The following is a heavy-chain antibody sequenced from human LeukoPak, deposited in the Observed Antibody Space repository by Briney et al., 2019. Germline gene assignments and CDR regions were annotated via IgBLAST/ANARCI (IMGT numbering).Heavy chain of an antibody. CDR2: IYYSGST. Sequence: SETLSLTCTVSGGSISSGDYYWSWIRQPPGKGLEWIGYIYYSGSTYYNPSLKSRVTISVDTPKNQFSLKLSSVTAADTAVYYCAREYNWNDDAPPWFDPWGQGTLVTVSS. D-gene: IGHD1-1*01. V-gene: IGHV4-30-4*01. J-gene: IGHJ5*02. CDR1: GGSISSGDYY. CDR3: AREYNWNDDAPPWFDP.